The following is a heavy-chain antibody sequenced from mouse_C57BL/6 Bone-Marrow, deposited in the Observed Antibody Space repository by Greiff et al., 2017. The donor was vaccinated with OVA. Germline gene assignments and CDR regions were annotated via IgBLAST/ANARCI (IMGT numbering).Heavy chain of an antibody. V-gene: IGHV1-82*01. CDR1: GYAFSSSW. D-gene: IGHD1-1*01. CDR2: IYPGDGDT. CDR3: AREIYGSSLYWYFDV. J-gene: IGHJ1*03. Sequence: VQLKQSGPELVKPGASVKISCKASGYAFSSSWMNWVKQRPGKGLEWIGRIYPGDGDTNYNGKFKGKATLTADKSSSTAYMQLSSLTSEDSAVYCCAREIYGSSLYWYFDVWGTGTTVTVSS.